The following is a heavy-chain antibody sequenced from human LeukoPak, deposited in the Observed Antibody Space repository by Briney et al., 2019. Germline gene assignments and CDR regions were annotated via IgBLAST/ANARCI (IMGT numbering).Heavy chain of an antibody. CDR1: GYTFTSYA. V-gene: IGHV7-4-1*02. Sequence: ASVKVSCKASGYTFTSYAMNWVRRAPGQGLEWMGWINTNTGNPTYAQGFTGRFVFSLDTSVSTAYLQISSLKAEDTAVYYCARDSGEMATIRDYFDYWGQGTLVTVSS. CDR2: INTNTGNP. CDR3: ARDSGEMATIRDYFDY. D-gene: IGHD5-24*01. J-gene: IGHJ4*02.